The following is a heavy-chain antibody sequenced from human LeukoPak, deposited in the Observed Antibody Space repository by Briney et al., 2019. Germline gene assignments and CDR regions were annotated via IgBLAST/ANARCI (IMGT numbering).Heavy chain of an antibody. CDR2: ISYDGSNK. J-gene: IGHJ4*02. D-gene: IGHD3-3*01. CDR3: ARDQYDTWSRRGNFDS. Sequence: PGGSLRLSCAASGFTFSSYAMHWVRQAPGKGLEWVAVISYDGSNKYYADSVKGRFTISRDNTKNSLYLQMNSLRAEGTAVFYCARDQYDTWSRRGNFDSWGQGTLVIVSS. CDR1: GFTFSSYA. V-gene: IGHV3-30-3*01.